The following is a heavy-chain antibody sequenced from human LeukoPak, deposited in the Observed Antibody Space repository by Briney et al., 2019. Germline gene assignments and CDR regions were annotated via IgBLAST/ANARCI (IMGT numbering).Heavy chain of an antibody. CDR3: ARSSGYSGYVSREPYGMDV. CDR1: GYTFTGYY. CDR2: INPNSGGT. J-gene: IGHJ6*02. D-gene: IGHD5-12*01. Sequence: ASVKVSCKASGYTFTGYYMHWVRQAPGQGLEWMGWINPNSGGTNYAQKFQGRVTMTRDTSISTAYMELSRLRSDDTAVYYCARSSGYSGYVSREPYGMDVWGQGTTVTVSS. V-gene: IGHV1-2*02.